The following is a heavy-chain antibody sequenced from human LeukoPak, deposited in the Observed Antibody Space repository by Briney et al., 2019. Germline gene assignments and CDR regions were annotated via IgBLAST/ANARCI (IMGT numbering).Heavy chain of an antibody. CDR1: GFTFSSYA. Sequence: GGSLILSCAASGFTFSSYAMSWVRQAPGKGLEWVSAISGSADNTYYADSVKGRFTISRDNSKNTLYLQMNSLRAEDTAVYYCAKSTGTGDFDYWGQGTLVTVSS. CDR3: AKSTGTGDFDY. CDR2: ISGSADNT. J-gene: IGHJ4*02. V-gene: IGHV3-23*01. D-gene: IGHD1-1*01.